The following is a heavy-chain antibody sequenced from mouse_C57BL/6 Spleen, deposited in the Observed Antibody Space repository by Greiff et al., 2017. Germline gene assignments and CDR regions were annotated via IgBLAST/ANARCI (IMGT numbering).Heavy chain of an antibody. V-gene: IGHV1-53*01. CDR1: GYTFTSYW. D-gene: IGHD1-1*01. J-gene: IGHJ4*01. CDR2: INPSNGGT. Sequence: QVQLQQPGTELVKPGASGYTFTSYWMHWVKQRPGQGLEWIGNINPSNGGTNYNEKFKSKATLTVDKSSSTAYMQLSSLTSEDSAVYYCARGVASAMDDWGQGTSVTVSS. CDR3: ARGVASAMDD.